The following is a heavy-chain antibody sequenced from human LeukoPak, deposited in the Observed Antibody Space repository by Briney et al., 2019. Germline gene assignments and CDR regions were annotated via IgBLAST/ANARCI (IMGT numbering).Heavy chain of an antibody. D-gene: IGHD6-13*01. CDR1: GFTFDDYT. CDR3: AKDIGRQQLVPDAFDI. Sequence: PGGSLRLSCAASGFTFDDYTMHWVRHAPGKGLEWVSLISWDGGSTYYADSVKGRFTISRDNSKNSLYLQMNSLRTEDTALYYCAKDIGRQQLVPDAFDIWGQGTMVTVSS. J-gene: IGHJ3*02. V-gene: IGHV3-43*01. CDR2: ISWDGGST.